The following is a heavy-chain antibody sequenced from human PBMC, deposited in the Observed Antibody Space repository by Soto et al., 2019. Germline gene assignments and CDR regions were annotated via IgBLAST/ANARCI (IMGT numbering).Heavy chain of an antibody. Sequence: SETLSLTCTVSGGSISSYYWNWIRQSPGKGLEWIGYIYYTGSINYNPSLKSRVTISMDTSKNQFSLKLSSVTAADTAVFYCAGSRDGYNPFDYRGQRTLVTVSS. CDR2: IYYTGSI. V-gene: IGHV4-59*01. J-gene: IGHJ4*02. D-gene: IGHD5-12*01. CDR3: AGSRDGYNPFDY. CDR1: GGSISSYY.